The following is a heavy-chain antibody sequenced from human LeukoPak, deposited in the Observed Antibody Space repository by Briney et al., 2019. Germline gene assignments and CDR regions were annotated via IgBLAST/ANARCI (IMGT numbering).Heavy chain of an antibody. V-gene: IGHV3-53*01. D-gene: IGHD6-13*01. J-gene: IGHJ4*02. Sequence: PGGSLRLSCAASGVSVSSNHMSWVRQAPGKGLEWVSVIYSGGSTNYADSVKGRFTISRDNSKNTLYLQMNSLRVEDTAVYYCARDFGIAAAGTVNWGQGTLVSVST. CDR3: ARDFGIAAAGTVN. CDR2: IYSGGST. CDR1: GVSVSSNH.